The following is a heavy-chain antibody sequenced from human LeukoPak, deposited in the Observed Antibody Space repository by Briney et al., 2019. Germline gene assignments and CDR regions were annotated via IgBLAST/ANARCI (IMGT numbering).Heavy chain of an antibody. V-gene: IGHV1-2*02. D-gene: IGHD3-3*01. J-gene: IGHJ4*02. CDR2: INPNSGGT. CDR1: GYTFTGYY. Sequence: ASVTVSCKASGYTFTGYYMHWVRQAPGQGLEWMGLINPNSGGTNYAQKFQGRVTMTRDTSISTAYMELSRLRSDDTAVYYCAITARITIFGVVTAPLDYWGQGTLVTVSS. CDR3: AITARITIFGVVTAPLDY.